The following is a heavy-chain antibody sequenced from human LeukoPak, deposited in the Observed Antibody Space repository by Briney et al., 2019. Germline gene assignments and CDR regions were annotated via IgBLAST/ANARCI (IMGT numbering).Heavy chain of an antibody. Sequence: GASVKVSCKASGYTFTSYGISWVRQAPGQGLEWMGWISAYNGNTNYAQKLQGRVTMTTDTSTSTAYMELRSLRSDDTAVYYCASGIFITMVRGVISHNDAFDIWGQGTMVTVSS. D-gene: IGHD3-10*01. J-gene: IGHJ3*02. V-gene: IGHV1-18*01. CDR3: ASGIFITMVRGVISHNDAFDI. CDR1: GYTFTSYG. CDR2: ISAYNGNT.